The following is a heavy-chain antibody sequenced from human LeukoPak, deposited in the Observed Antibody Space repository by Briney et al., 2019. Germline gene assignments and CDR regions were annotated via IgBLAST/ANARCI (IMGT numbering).Heavy chain of an antibody. J-gene: IGHJ6*04. CDR2: ISYDGSNK. CDR1: GFTFSSYA. CDR3: AKGRPGDV. Sequence: GGSLRLSCAASGFTFSSYAMHWVRQAPGKGLEWVAVISYDGSNKYYADSVKGRFTISRDNSKNTLYLQMNSLRAEDTAVYYCAKGRPGDVWGKGTTVTISS. V-gene: IGHV3-30*04.